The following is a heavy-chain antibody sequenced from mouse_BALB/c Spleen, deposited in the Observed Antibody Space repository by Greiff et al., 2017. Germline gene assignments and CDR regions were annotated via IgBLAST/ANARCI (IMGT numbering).Heavy chain of an antibody. CDR3: NGAYGNYWAWFAY. D-gene: IGHD2-1*01. Sequence: VQLQPSDAELVKPGASVKISCKASGYTFTDHAIHWVKQQPEQGLEWIGYISPGNGDMKYTEKFTGKATLTADNSSSAAYMQLNRLTSEDSAVYFCNGAYGNYWAWFAYWGQGTLVTVSA. CDR2: ISPGNGDM. V-gene: IGHV1S53*01. J-gene: IGHJ3*01. CDR1: GYTFTDHA.